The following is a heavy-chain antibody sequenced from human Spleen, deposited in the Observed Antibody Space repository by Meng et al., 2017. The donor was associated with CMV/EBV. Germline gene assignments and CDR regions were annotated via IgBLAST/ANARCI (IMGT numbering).Heavy chain of an antibody. D-gene: IGHD2-2*01. J-gene: IGHJ3*02. CDR2: ISGSTDIT. Sequence: GGSLRLSCAASGFRFRDYAMSWVRQAPGKGPEWFSAISGSTDITNYADSVKGRFTISRDNFKNTIFLQMNNLGVEDTAVYYCVKDRGYCSRTCTRAFDIWGQGTVVTVSS. V-gene: IGHV3-23*01. CDR1: GFRFRDYA. CDR3: VKDRGYCSRTCTRAFDI.